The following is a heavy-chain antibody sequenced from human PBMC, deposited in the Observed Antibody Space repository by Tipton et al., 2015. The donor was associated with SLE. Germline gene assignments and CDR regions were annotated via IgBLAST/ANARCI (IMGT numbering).Heavy chain of an antibody. CDR1: GFTSSSYA. V-gene: IGHV3-23*03. CDR3: TTDLSLFTTMIVVVGDYFDY. D-gene: IGHD3-22*01. CDR2: IYSGGST. J-gene: IGHJ4*02. Sequence: GSLRLSCAASGFTSSSYAMSWVRQAPGKGLEWVSVIYSGGSTYYADSVKGRFTISRDNSKNTLYLQMNSLKTEDTAVYYCTTDLSLFTTMIVVVGDYFDYWGQGTLVTVSS.